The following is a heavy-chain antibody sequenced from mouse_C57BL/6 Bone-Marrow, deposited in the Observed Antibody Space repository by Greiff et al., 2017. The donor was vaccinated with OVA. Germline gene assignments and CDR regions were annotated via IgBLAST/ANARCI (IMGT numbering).Heavy chain of an antibody. J-gene: IGHJ4*01. CDR1: GYTFTSYW. D-gene: IGHD4-1*01. CDR3: ARYSANWAHYYAMDY. V-gene: IGHV1-64*01. CDR2: IHPNSGST. Sequence: VQLQQPGAELVKPGASVKLSCKASGYTFTSYWMHWVKQRPGQGLEWIGMIHPNSGSTNYNEKFKSTATLTVDKSSSTAYMQLSSLTSEDSAVYYCARYSANWAHYYAMDYWGQGTSVTVSS.